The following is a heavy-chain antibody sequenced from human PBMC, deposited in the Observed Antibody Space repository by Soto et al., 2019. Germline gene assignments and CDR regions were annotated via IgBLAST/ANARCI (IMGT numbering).Heavy chain of an antibody. V-gene: IGHV3-33*01. J-gene: IGHJ6*02. CDR2: IWYDGSNK. CDR3: ARALPFGYYYYYGMDV. D-gene: IGHD3-3*01. Sequence: GGSLRLSCAASGITFSSYGMHWVRQAPGKGLEWVAVIWYDGSNKYYADSVKGRFTISRDNSKNTLYLQMNSLRAEDTAVYYCARALPFGYYYYYGMDVWGQGTTVTVSS. CDR1: GITFSSYG.